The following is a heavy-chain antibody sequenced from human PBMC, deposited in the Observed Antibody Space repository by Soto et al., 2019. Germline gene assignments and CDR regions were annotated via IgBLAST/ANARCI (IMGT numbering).Heavy chain of an antibody. J-gene: IGHJ3*02. D-gene: IGHD3-3*01. CDR3: ARTRASVEWFFVAFDI. V-gene: IGHV4-31*02. CDR1: GGSISSGGYY. CDR2: IYYSGST. Sequence: PSETLSLTCTVSGGSISSGGYYWSWIRQHPGKGLEWIGYIYYSGSTYYNQSLKSRVTISVDTSKNQFSLTLSSVTAADTTVYYCARTRASVEWFFVAFDIWGRGTMVTVSS.